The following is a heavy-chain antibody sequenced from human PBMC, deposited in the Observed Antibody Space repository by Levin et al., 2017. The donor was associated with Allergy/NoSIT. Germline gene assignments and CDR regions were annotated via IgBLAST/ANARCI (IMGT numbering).Heavy chain of an antibody. CDR1: GFSFSDYY. Sequence: PGGSLRLSCAASGFSFSDYYMTWIRQAPGKGLEWVSYITTTGSSIYADSVKGRFTISRDNAKNSLYLQMNSLRAEDTAVYYCARDGNYIDYWGQGTLVTVSS. J-gene: IGHJ4*02. CDR3: ARDGNYIDY. CDR2: ITTTGSSI. V-gene: IGHV3-11*01.